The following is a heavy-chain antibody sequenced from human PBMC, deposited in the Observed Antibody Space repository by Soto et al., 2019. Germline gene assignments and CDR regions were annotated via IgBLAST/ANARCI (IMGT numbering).Heavy chain of an antibody. Sequence: GASVNVSCEASGDGFTRYDINRVRQDTGQGLEWMGWMNPNSGNTGYAQKFQGRVTMTRNTSISTAYMELSSLRSEDTAVYYCARGFFRDDILTGYKSSSYYYYYYMDVSGKGTTVTVSS. CDR1: GDGFTRYD. J-gene: IGHJ6*03. CDR3: ARGFFRDDILTGYKSSSYYYYYYMDV. D-gene: IGHD3-9*01. CDR2: MNPNSGNT. V-gene: IGHV1-8*01.